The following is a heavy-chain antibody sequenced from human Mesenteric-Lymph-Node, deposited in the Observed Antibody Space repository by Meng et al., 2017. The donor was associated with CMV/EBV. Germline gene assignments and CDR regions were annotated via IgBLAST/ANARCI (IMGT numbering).Heavy chain of an antibody. CDR2: ISSSSSTI. D-gene: IGHD4-11*01. V-gene: IGHV3-48*04. J-gene: IGHJ6*02. CDR1: GFSFSTYC. Sequence: GESLKISCAASGFSFSTYCMIWVRQAPGKGLEWVSYISSSSSTIYYADSVKGRFTISRDNAKNSLYLQMNSLRAEDTAVYYCASFLQYDGYYYYGMDVWGQGTTVTVSS. CDR3: ASFLQYDGYYYYGMDV.